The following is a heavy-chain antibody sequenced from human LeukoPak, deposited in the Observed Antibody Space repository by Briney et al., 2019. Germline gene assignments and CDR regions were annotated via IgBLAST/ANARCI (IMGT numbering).Heavy chain of an antibody. J-gene: IGHJ4*02. Sequence: GGSLRLSCAAPGFTFSNYAMHWVRQAPGRGLEWVAAISYDGNNKYYADSVKGRFTISRDNSKNTPCLQMKSLRAEDTAVYYCARGPRFAIRLIVVVTKGHFDYWGQGTLVTVSS. CDR2: ISYDGNNK. CDR1: GFTFSNYA. V-gene: IGHV3-30*04. CDR3: ARGPRFAIRLIVVVTKGHFDY. D-gene: IGHD3-22*01.